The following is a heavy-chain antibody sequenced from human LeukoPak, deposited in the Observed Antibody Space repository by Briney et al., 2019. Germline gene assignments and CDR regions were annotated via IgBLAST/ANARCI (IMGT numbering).Heavy chain of an antibody. Sequence: GESLKISCKGSGYSFTSYWIGWVRQMPGKGLEWMGIIYPGDSDTRYSPSFQGQVTISADKSISTAYLQWSSLKASDTAMYYCARGGGKGAAEPAEYYYYMDVWGKGTTVTVSS. CDR2: IYPGDSDT. D-gene: IGHD6-13*01. CDR3: ARGGGKGAAEPAEYYYYMDV. J-gene: IGHJ6*03. CDR1: GYSFTSYW. V-gene: IGHV5-51*01.